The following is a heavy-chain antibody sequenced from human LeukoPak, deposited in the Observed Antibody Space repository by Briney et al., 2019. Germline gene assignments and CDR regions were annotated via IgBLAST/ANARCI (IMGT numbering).Heavy chain of an antibody. D-gene: IGHD3-10*01. CDR3: ARTPGGLLWFGELS. V-gene: IGHV3-30*02. CDR2: IRYDGSNK. CDR1: GFIFNSYG. Sequence: GGSLRLSCAASGFIFNSYGMHWVRQAPGKGLEWVAFIRYDGSNKYYADSVKGRFTISRDNSKNTLYLQMNSLRAEDTAVYYCARTPGGLLWFGELSWGQGTLVTVSS. J-gene: IGHJ4*02.